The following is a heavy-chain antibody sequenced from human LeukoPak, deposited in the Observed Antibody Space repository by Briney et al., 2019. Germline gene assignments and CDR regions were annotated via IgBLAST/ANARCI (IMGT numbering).Heavy chain of an antibody. Sequence: GGSLRLSCAASGFTFSSYSMNWVRQAPGKGLEWVSSISSSSSYIYYADSVKGRFTISRDNAKNSLYLQMNSLRAEDTAVYYCASSYGDYDYYYMDVWGKGTTVTISS. CDR2: ISSSSSYI. J-gene: IGHJ6*03. CDR1: GFTFSSYS. CDR3: ASSYGDYDYYYMDV. D-gene: IGHD4-17*01. V-gene: IGHV3-21*01.